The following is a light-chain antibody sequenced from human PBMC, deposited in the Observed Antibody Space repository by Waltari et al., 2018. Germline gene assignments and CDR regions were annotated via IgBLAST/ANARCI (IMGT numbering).Light chain of an antibody. V-gene: IGLV1-44*01. CDR2: GNN. CDR1: TSKTGGYL. CDR3: AAWDDGLNGWV. Sequence: QSVLTQPPSASGTPGQWVTISCSERTSKTGGYLVHWYRRFPGTAPKPLIFGNNQRPSGVPDRFSGSKSGTSASLAISGLQAEDEAHYYCAAWDDGLNGWVFGGGTKLTVL. J-gene: IGLJ3*02.